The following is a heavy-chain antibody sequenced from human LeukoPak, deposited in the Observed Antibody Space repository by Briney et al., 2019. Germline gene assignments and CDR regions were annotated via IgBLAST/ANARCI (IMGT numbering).Heavy chain of an antibody. V-gene: IGHV3-53*01. D-gene: IGHD1-1*01. CDR3: AKASNTWNYFDY. Sequence: PGGSLRLSCAASDFSVGDNYMTWVRQAPGKGLQWVSLMYSVGTTFYADSVKGRFTMSRDSSKNTLYLQMNSLRAEDTAIYYCAKASNTWNYFDYWGQGTLVTVSS. CDR2: MYSVGTT. J-gene: IGHJ4*02. CDR1: DFSVGDNY.